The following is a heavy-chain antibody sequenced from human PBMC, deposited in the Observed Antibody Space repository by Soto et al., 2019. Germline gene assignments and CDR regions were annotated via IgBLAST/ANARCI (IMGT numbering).Heavy chain of an antibody. V-gene: IGHV4-59*11. Sequence: SETLSLTCTVSGGPISSHYWSWVRQAPGKGLEWIGHIYYRGSTTYNPSLRSRSTISVDTSNNQFSLKLNSVTTADTAVYYCARDGREASGMDVWGQGTKVTVSS. J-gene: IGHJ6*02. D-gene: IGHD1-26*01. CDR2: IYYRGST. CDR3: ARDGREASGMDV. CDR1: GGPISSHY.